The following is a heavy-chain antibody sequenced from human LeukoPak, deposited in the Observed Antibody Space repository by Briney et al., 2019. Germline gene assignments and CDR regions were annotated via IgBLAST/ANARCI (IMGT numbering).Heavy chain of an antibody. CDR3: AKDRWIYIAAAGTCFDY. CDR2: ISYDGSNK. J-gene: IGHJ4*02. V-gene: IGHV3-30*18. CDR1: GFTFSSYG. Sequence: GGSLRLSCAASGFTFSSYGMHWVRQAPGKGLEWVAVISYDGSNKYYADSVKGRFTISRDNSKNTLYLQMNSLRAEDTAVYYCAKDRWIYIAAAGTCFDYWGQGTLVTVSS. D-gene: IGHD6-13*01.